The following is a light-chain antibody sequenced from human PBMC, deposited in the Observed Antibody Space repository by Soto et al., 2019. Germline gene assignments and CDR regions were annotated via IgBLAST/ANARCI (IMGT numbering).Light chain of an antibody. Sequence: EIVLTQSPDTLSLSPGERATLSCRASESVTSSHLAWYQQKRGQAPRLLIHGASSRATDIPDRFSGSGSGTDFTLTISRLEPEDFAVYYCQHYGSSSNTFGQGTRLEIK. J-gene: IGKJ5*01. V-gene: IGKV3-20*01. CDR2: GAS. CDR3: QHYGSSSNT. CDR1: ESVTSSH.